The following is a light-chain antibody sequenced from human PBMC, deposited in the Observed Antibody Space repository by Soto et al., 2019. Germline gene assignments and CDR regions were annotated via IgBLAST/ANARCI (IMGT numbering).Light chain of an antibody. Sequence: DIQMTQSPSTLSASVGDRVTITCRASQDIGTWLAWYQQKPEKAPKVLIYGASSLESGVPSRFSGSGSGTEFTLTISSLQPDDFATYYCQQYNSYPITFGQGTRLEI. J-gene: IGKJ5*01. CDR2: GAS. V-gene: IGKV1-5*01. CDR1: QDIGTW. CDR3: QQYNSYPIT.